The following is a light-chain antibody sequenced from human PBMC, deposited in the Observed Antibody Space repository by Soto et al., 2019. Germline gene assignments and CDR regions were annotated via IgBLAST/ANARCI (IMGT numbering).Light chain of an antibody. Sequence: EVVMTQSPATLSVSPGETATLSCRASQSVSSSNLAWYQQKRGHAPRVIIYGGYTRAAGIPERCSGSGSGTEFTLTISSLQSEYFAVYYCQQYNNWPAFGQGTKVDI. CDR2: GGY. CDR3: QQYNNWPA. J-gene: IGKJ1*01. V-gene: IGKV3D-15*01. CDR1: QSVSSSN.